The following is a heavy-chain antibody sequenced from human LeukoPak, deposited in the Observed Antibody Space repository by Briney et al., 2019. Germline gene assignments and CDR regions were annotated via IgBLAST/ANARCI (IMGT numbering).Heavy chain of an antibody. D-gene: IGHD1-26*01. CDR1: GGSISSTNW. V-gene: IGHV4-4*02. Sequence: SETLSLTCGVSGGSISSTNWWSWVRQPPGQGLEWIGEISLAGRTNYNPSLNDRVTMSLDESSNQVSLNLTSATAADTAIYYCSGESGAFCPFGYWGQGTLVIVPS. CDR3: SGESGAFCPFGY. J-gene: IGHJ4*02. CDR2: ISLAGRT.